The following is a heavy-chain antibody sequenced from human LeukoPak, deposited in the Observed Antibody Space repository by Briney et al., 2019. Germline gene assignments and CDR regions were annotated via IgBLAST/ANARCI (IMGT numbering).Heavy chain of an antibody. V-gene: IGHV3-7*01. D-gene: IGHD6-13*01. Sequence: GGSLRLSCAASGFTFSSYWMSWVRQAPGKGLEWVASIKQDGSEKYSVDSVKGRFTISRDNAKNSVNLQMNSLRAEDTAVYYCAREIGGSSSPGDDAFDIWGQGTMVTVSS. J-gene: IGHJ3*02. CDR3: AREIGGSSSPGDDAFDI. CDR1: GFTFSSYW. CDR2: IKQDGSEK.